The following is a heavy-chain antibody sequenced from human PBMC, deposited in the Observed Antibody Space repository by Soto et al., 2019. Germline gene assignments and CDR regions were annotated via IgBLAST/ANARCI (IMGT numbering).Heavy chain of an antibody. J-gene: IGHJ6*02. D-gene: IGHD2-2*01. V-gene: IGHV5-51*01. CDR3: ARNGYCSSTSCYYYYGMDV. Sequence: PGESLKISCKGSGYSFTSYWIGWVRQMPGKGLEWMGIIYPGDSDTRYSPSFQGQVTISADKSISTAYLQWSSLKASDTAMYYCARNGYCSSTSCYYYYGMDVWGQGTTVTVSS. CDR1: GYSFTSYW. CDR2: IYPGDSDT.